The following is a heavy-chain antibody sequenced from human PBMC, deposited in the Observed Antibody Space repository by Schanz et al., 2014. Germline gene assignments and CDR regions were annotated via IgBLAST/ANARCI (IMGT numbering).Heavy chain of an antibody. V-gene: IGHV1-3*01. CDR2: INPANGNT. Sequence: KVSCETSGYSFTQYGINWVRQAPGQSLAYLGWINPANGNTHYSPRLNGRVYISSDTAASSVYLLFSSLKSDDTSVYSCARYLLAAPQICLCTRPGAYPKYDS. CDR3: ARYLLAAPQICLCTRPGAYPKYDS. J-gene: IGHJ5*01. D-gene: IGHD6-13*01. CDR1: GYSFTQYG.